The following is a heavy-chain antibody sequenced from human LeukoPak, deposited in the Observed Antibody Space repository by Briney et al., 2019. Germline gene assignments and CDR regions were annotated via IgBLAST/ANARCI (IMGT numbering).Heavy chain of an antibody. J-gene: IGHJ4*02. CDR2: IYSGGST. V-gene: IGHV3-53*01. CDR1: GFTVSSNY. CDR3: ARAGTNYYDTSGYLDY. D-gene: IGHD3-22*01. Sequence: PGGSLRLSCAASGFTVSSNYMSWVRQAPGKGLEWVSVIYSGGSTYYADSVKGRFTISRDNSKNTLYLQMNSLRAEDTAVYYCARAGTNYYDTSGYLDYWGQGTLVTVSS.